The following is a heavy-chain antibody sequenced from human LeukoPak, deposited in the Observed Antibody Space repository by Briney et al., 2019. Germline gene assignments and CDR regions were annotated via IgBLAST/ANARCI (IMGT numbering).Heavy chain of an antibody. D-gene: IGHD6-19*01. CDR1: GFTFGDYA. Sequence: QPGRSLRLSCPASGFTFGDYAMSWVRPAPGKGLEWVGFIRSKAYGVTTEYAASVKGRFTISRDDSKSIAYLQMNSLKTEDTAVYYCTRGPSSGWYYFDYWGQGTLGTVSS. J-gene: IGHJ4*02. CDR2: IRSKAYGVTT. V-gene: IGHV3-49*04. CDR3: TRGPSSGWYYFDY.